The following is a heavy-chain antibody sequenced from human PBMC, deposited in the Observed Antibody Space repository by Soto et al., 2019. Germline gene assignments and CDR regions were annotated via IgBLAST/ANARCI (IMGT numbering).Heavy chain of an antibody. J-gene: IGHJ4*02. CDR1: GASISGSYYY. Sequence: PWGTLSLTCAVSGASISGSYYYWAWLRQSPGKGPEWIGSVFYTGFTSYNPSLESRVSVSVDTSKSQFSLKLSAVTAADTAVYYCATSQKGYNWNYFDHWGQGALVTVSS. CDR2: VFYTGFT. D-gene: IGHD1-20*01. V-gene: IGHV4-39*01. CDR3: ATSQKGYNWNYFDH.